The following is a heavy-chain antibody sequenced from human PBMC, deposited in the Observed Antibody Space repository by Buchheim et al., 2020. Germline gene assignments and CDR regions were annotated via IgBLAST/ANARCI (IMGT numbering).Heavy chain of an antibody. D-gene: IGHD1-26*01. CDR3: ARAVSGSYIGGYFDY. J-gene: IGHJ4*02. CDR1: GFTFSSYA. V-gene: IGHV3-30-3*01. CDR2: ISYDGSNK. Sequence: QVQLVESGGGVVQPGRSLRLSCAASGFTFSSYAMHWVRQAPGKGLEWVAVISYDGSNKYYADSVKGRFTISRDTSKNTLYLQMNSLRAEDTAVYYCARAVSGSYIGGYFDYWGQGTL.